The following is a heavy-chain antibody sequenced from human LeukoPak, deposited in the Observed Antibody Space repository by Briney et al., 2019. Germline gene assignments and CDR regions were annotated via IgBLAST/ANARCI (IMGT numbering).Heavy chain of an antibody. CDR3: ASAPYSSSSDWFDP. CDR1: GGSFSGYY. Sequence: PSETLSLTCAVSGGSFSGYYWSWIPQPPGKGLEWIGEINHSGSANYNPSLKSRVTISVDTSKNQFSLKLSSVTAADTAVYYCASAPYSSSSDWFDPWGQGTLVTVSS. J-gene: IGHJ5*02. V-gene: IGHV4-34*01. CDR2: INHSGSA. D-gene: IGHD6-6*01.